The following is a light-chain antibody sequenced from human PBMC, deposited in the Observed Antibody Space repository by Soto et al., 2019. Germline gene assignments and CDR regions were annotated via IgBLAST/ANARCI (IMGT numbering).Light chain of an antibody. CDR1: QSVSIN. V-gene: IGKV3-15*01. CDR2: GAS. J-gene: IGKJ1*01. CDR3: QQYNIWPEWT. Sequence: KVMRECPASMSRSSGERATLSCRASQSVSINLAWYQQKPGQAPRLLIYGASTRATGVPDRFSGSGSGTECTLTISSLQSEDFAPYYCQQYNIWPEWTFGQGTKVDIK.